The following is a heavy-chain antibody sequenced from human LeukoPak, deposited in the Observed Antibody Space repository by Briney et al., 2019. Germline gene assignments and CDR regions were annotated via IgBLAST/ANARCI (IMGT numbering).Heavy chain of an antibody. V-gene: IGHV3-15*01. D-gene: IGHD2-2*02. CDR2: IKSNTDGRTT. CDR3: TTQLLYEHNFDY. CDR1: GFNFSDAR. J-gene: IGHJ4*02. Sequence: GGSLRHSCGASGFNFSDARMSWVRQTPGKGLEWVGRIKSNTDGRTTDFAAPVKGRFTISRDDSENALYLQMNSLKTEDIAVYYCTTQLLYEHNFDYWGQGTLVTVSS.